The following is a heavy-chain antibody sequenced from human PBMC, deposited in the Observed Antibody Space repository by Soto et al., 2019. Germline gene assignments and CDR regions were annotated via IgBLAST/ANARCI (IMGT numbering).Heavy chain of an antibody. CDR1: GFIFSNYW. CDR3: ARDRTNAAGIRLDY. V-gene: IGHV3-74*01. Sequence: GGSLRLSCTASGFIFSNYWMHWVRQAPGKGLVWVSRISSDGIYTNYADSVKGRFTISRDNAKNTLYLQMNSLGVEDMAMYYCARDRTNAAGIRLDYWGQGALVTVSS. CDR2: ISSDGIYT. D-gene: IGHD6-25*01. J-gene: IGHJ4*02.